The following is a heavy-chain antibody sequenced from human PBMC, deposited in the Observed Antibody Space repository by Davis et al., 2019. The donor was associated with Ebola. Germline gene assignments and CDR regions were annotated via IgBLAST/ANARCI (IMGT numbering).Heavy chain of an antibody. CDR1: GGSFKDYY. CDR2: INYRGKN. V-gene: IGHV4-34*01. J-gene: IGHJ4*02. Sequence: PSETLSLTWAVYGGSFKDYYWGWIRQSPGQGLEWIGEINYRGKNRYNTALRSRVSISIDPSKMQFSLRLTSVTAADTAVYYCASTHQIRGKDCFDYWDQGNLVVVSS. CDR3: ASTHQIRGKDCFDY.